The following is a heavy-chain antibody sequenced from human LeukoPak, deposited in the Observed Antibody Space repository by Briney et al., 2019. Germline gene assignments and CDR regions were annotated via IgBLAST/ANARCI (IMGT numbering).Heavy chain of an antibody. J-gene: IGHJ4*02. D-gene: IGHD6-19*01. V-gene: IGHV1-2*02. CDR2: INLNSGGT. CDR1: GYTFTGYY. CDR3: ASSRYSTGWYPLDY. Sequence: ASVKVSCKASGYTFTGYYMHWVRQAPGQGLEWMGWINLNSGGTDYARNFQGRVTMTRDTSISTAYMELSRLRSDDTAVYYCASSRYSTGWYPLDYWGQGTLVTVSS.